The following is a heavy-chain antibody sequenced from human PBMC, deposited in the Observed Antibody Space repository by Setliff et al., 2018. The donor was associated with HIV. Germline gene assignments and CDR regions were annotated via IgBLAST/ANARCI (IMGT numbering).Heavy chain of an antibody. J-gene: IGHJ5*02. CDR1: GFTFSSYS. V-gene: IGHV3-21*01. CDR3: ARDPASGSYFNWFDP. CDR2: ISSSSSYI. Sequence: PGGSLRLSCAASGFTFSSYSMNWVRQAPGKGLEWVSSISSSSSYIYYADSVKGRFTISRDNAKNSLYLQMNSLRAEDTAVYYCARDPASGSYFNWFDPWGQGTLVTVS. D-gene: IGHD1-26*01.